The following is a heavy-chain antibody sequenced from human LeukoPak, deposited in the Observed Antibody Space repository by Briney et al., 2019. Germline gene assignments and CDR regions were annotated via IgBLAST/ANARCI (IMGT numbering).Heavy chain of an antibody. CDR2: IRSKTYGGTT. V-gene: IGHV3-49*04. Sequence: GGSLRLSCTTSGFTFGAYAMTWVRQAPGKGLEWVGFIRSKTYGGTTEYAASVKGRFTISRDDSKSIAYLQMNSLKTEDTAVYYCTSYDGYNPYFFDYWGQGTLVTVSS. CDR3: TSYDGYNPYFFDY. CDR1: GFTFGAYA. J-gene: IGHJ4*02. D-gene: IGHD5-24*01.